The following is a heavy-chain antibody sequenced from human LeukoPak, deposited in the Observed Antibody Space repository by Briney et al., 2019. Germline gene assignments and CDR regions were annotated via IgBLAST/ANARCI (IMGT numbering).Heavy chain of an antibody. CDR1: GYTFTSYD. V-gene: IGHV1-8*01. J-gene: IGHJ4*02. Sequence: ASVKDSCKASGYTFTSYDINWVRQATGQGLEWMGWMNPNSGNTGYAQKFQGRVTMTRNTSISTAYMELSSLRSEDTAVYYCARASAIRYLSDYWGQGTLVTVSS. CDR3: ARASAIRYLSDY. CDR2: MNPNSGNT. D-gene: IGHD2-2*02.